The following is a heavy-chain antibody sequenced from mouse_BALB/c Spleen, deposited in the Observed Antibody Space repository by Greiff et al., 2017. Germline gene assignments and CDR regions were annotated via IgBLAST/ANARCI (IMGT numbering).Heavy chain of an antibody. J-gene: IGHJ2*01. D-gene: IGHD1-1*01. CDR1: GFNIKDYY. Sequence: VQLQQSGAELVRPGALVKLSCKASGFNIKDYYMHWVKQRPEQGLEWIGWIDPENGNTIYDPKFQGKASITADTSSNTAYLQLSSLTSEDTAVYYCARTNSDYYGYFDYWGQGTTLTVSS. CDR3: ARTNSDYYGYFDY. CDR2: IDPENGNT. V-gene: IGHV14-1*02.